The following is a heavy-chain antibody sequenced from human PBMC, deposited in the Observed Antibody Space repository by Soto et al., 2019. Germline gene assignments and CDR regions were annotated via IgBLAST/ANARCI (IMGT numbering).Heavy chain of an antibody. V-gene: IGHV3-7*03. CDR3: ARESTHGMDV. CDR1: GFTFSSNW. Sequence: VGSLRLSCAASGFTFSSNWMSWVRQAPGKGLEWVANIKQDGSEKYYVDSVKGRFTISRDNAKNSLYLQMNSLRAEDTAVYYCARESTHGMDVWGQGTTVTVSS. CDR2: IKQDGSEK. J-gene: IGHJ6*02.